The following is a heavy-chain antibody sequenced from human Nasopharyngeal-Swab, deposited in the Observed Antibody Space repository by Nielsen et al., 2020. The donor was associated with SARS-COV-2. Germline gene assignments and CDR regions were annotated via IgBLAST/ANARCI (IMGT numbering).Heavy chain of an antibody. Sequence: GESLKILCAASGFLLSDYYMSWIPQASGKGLEGVSYISSSCSTIYYADSVKGRFTISRDNAKNSLYLQMNSLRAEDTAVYYCARSFEGSSGYYYDYFDYWGQGTLVTVSS. J-gene: IGHJ4*02. D-gene: IGHD3-22*01. V-gene: IGHV3-11*04. CDR3: ARSFEGSSGYYYDYFDY. CDR1: GFLLSDYY. CDR2: ISSSCSTI.